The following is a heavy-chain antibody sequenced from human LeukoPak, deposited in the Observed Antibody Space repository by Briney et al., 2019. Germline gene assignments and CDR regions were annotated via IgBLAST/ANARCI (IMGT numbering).Heavy chain of an antibody. CDR1: GFTFSYAW. V-gene: IGHV3-15*01. Sequence: GVSLKISCAASGFTFSYAWMNWVRQAPGKGLEWVGHIKSKADGGTTDYAAPVKGRCTISRDDSKNTFYLQMNSLKTEDPAVYYCTTGVAVAGTRVDYWGQGALVTVSS. D-gene: IGHD6-19*01. CDR2: IKSKADGGTT. CDR3: TTGVAVAGTRVDY. J-gene: IGHJ4*02.